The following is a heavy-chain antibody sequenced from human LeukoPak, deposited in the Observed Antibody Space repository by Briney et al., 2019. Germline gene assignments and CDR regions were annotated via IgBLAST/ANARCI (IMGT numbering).Heavy chain of an antibody. D-gene: IGHD1-7*01. CDR3: VRGGELDNY. CDR2: TYSSGST. Sequence: TSQTLSLPCTVSGASISSGRYYWTSIRQPAGKGREWIGRTYSSGSTNYNPSLKSRVTISIDTSKNQFSLKLSSVTAADTAVYYCVRGGELDNYWSRGTRVTVS. V-gene: IGHV4-61*02. J-gene: IGHJ4*02. CDR1: GASISSGRYY.